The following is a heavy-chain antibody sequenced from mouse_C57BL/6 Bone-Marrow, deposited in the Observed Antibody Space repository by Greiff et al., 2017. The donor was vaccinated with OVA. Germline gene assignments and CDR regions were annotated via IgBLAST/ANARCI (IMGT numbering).Heavy chain of an antibody. V-gene: IGHV1-69*01. CDR3: AKPAYYSNYGGGFAMDY. J-gene: IGHJ4*01. CDR1: GYTFTSYW. D-gene: IGHD2-5*01. CDR2: IDPSDSYT. Sequence: VQLQQSGAELVMPGASVKLSCKASGYTFTSYWMHWVKQRPGQGLEWIGEIDPSDSYTNYNQKFKGKSTLTVDKSSSTAYMQLSSLTSEDSAVYYCAKPAYYSNYGGGFAMDYWGQGTSVTVSS.